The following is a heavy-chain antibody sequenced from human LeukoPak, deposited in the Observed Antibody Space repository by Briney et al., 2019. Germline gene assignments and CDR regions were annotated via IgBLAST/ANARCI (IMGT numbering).Heavy chain of an antibody. V-gene: IGHV4-34*01. D-gene: IGHD1-26*01. CDR3: ARGRWELLRNWFDP. CDR2: INHSGST. CDR1: GGSFSGYY. Sequence: SETLSITCAVYGGSFSGYYWSWIRQPPGKGLEWIGEINHSGSTNYNPSLKSRVTISVDTSKNQFSLKLSSVTAADTAVYYCARGRWELLRNWFDPWGQGTLVTVSS. J-gene: IGHJ5*02.